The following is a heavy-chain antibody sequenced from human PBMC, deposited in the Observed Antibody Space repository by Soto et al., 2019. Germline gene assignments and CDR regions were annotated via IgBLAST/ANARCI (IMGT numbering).Heavy chain of an antibody. D-gene: IGHD3-10*01. J-gene: IGHJ3*01. Sequence: QPGGSLRLSCAASGFTFSSYGMHWVGQAPGKGLEWVAVIWYDGSNKYYADSVKGRFTISRDNSKNTLYLQMNSLRAEDTAVYYCARDSAYGSGSYYLWGQGTMVTVS. CDR3: ARDSAYGSGSYYL. V-gene: IGHV3-33*01. CDR1: GFTFSSYG. CDR2: IWYDGSNK.